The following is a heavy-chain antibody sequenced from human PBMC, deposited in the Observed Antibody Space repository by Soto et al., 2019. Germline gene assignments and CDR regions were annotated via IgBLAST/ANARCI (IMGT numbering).Heavy chain of an antibody. Sequence: QVQLVQSGAEVRKPAASVKVSCTASGYTFTGYYMHWVRQAPGQGLEWMGWINPNTGGTNYAQKFKGRVTMTRDTSISTAYMELSRLRSDDTAVYYCARVGLELRSVDYWGQGTLVTVSS. CDR1: GYTFTGYY. D-gene: IGHD1-7*01. CDR2: INPNTGGT. V-gene: IGHV1-2*02. CDR3: ARVGLELRSVDY. J-gene: IGHJ4*02.